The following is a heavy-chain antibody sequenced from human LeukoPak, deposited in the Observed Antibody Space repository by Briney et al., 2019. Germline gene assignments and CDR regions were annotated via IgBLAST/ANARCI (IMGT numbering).Heavy chain of an antibody. D-gene: IGHD3-3*01. CDR1: GYTFTSYG. V-gene: IGHV1-18*01. CDR2: ISAYNGNT. J-gene: IGHJ4*02. Sequence: GASVKVSCKASGYTFTSYGISWVRQAPGQGLEWMGWISAYNGNTNYAQKLQGRVTMTTDTSTSTAYMELRSLRSDDTAVYYCARANNLNYDFGSGYYYWGQGTLVTVSS. CDR3: ARANNLNYDFGSGYYY.